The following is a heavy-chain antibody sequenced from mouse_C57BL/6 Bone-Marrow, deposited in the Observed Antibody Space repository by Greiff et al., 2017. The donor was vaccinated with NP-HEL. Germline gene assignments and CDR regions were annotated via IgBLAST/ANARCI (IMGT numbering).Heavy chain of an antibody. J-gene: IGHJ2*01. CDR2: IDPENGDT. D-gene: IGHD1-1*01. CDR3: TLITTVLDYFDY. Sequence: VQLQQSGAELVRPGASVKLSCTASGFNIKDDYMHWVKQRPEKGLEWIGWIDPENGDTEYASKFQGKATITADTSSNTAYLQLSSLTSEDTAVYYCTLITTVLDYFDYWGQGTTLTVSS. CDR1: GFNIKDDY. V-gene: IGHV14-4*01.